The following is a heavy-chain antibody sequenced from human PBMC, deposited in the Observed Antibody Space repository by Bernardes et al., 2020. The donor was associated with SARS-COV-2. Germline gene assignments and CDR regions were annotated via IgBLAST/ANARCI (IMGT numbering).Heavy chain of an antibody. V-gene: IGHV4-59*01. Sequence: SEPLSLTCTVSGGSISSYYWSWIRQPPGKGLEWIGYIYYSGSTNYNPSLKSRVTISVDTSKNQFSLKLSSVTAADTAVYYCARVLCSSTSCYDGNWFDPWGQGTLVTVSS. D-gene: IGHD2-2*01. CDR2: IYYSGST. J-gene: IGHJ5*02. CDR3: ARVLCSSTSCYDGNWFDP. CDR1: GGSISSYY.